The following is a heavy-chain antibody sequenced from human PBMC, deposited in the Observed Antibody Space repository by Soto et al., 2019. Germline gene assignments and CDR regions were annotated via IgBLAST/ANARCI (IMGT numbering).Heavy chain of an antibody. Sequence: GGSLRLSCAASGFTFSSYWMSWVRQAPGKGLEWVANIKQDGSEKYYVDSVKGRFTISRDNAKNSLYLQMNSLRAEDTAVYYCARVAYYYDSSGYLHYFDYWGQGTLVTVSS. D-gene: IGHD3-22*01. J-gene: IGHJ4*02. CDR2: IKQDGSEK. CDR1: GFTFSSYW. V-gene: IGHV3-7*03. CDR3: ARVAYYYDSSGYLHYFDY.